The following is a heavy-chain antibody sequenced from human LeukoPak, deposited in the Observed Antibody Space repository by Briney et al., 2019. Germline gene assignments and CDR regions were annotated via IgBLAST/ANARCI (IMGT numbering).Heavy chain of an antibody. D-gene: IGHD2-2*01. CDR3: AGDSPNCSSTSCFNLLDY. CDR2: ISAYNGNT. Sequence: ASVKVSCKASGYTFTSYGISWVRQAPGQGLEWMGWISAYNGNTNYAQKLQGRVTMTTDTSTSTAYMELRSLRSSDTAVYYCAGDSPNCSSTSCFNLLDYWGQGTLVTVS. V-gene: IGHV1-18*01. CDR1: GYTFTSYG. J-gene: IGHJ4*02.